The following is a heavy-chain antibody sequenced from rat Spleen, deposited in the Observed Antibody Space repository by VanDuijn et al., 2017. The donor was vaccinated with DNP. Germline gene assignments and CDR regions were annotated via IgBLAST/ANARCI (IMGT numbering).Heavy chain of an antibody. D-gene: IGHD1-9*01. CDR3: VRSTTGIRGYYFDY. Sequence: EVQLVESGGALVQPGRSLKLSCEVSGLTFSDYNMAWVRQAPKKGLEWVASISSSGGSPYYPDSVKGRFTISRDNAKNTLYLQMNRLRSEDTATYYCVRSTTGIRGYYFDYWGQGVTVTVSS. V-gene: IGHV5S23*01. CDR2: ISSSGGSP. J-gene: IGHJ2*01. CDR1: GLTFSDYN.